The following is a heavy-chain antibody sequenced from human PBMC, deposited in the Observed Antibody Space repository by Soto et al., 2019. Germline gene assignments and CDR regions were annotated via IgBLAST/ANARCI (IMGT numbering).Heavy chain of an antibody. V-gene: IGHV3-30-3*01. J-gene: IGHJ4*02. CDR3: ARPITMVRDHPFDY. Sequence: VQLVESGGGVVQPGRSLRLSCAASGFTFSSYAMHWVRQAPGKGLEWVAVISYDGSNKYYADTVKGRFTISRDNSKNTLYPQMNSLRAEDTAVYYCARPITMVRDHPFDYWGQGTLVTVSS. CDR2: ISYDGSNK. CDR1: GFTFSSYA. D-gene: IGHD3-10*01.